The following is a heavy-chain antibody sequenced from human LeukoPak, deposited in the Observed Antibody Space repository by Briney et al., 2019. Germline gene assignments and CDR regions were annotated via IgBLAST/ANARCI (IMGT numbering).Heavy chain of an antibody. J-gene: IGHJ4*02. CDR2: IDATGGGI. CDR3: AREIAAAAGGFVFDY. D-gene: IGHD6-13*01. CDR1: GLTFSAYA. V-gene: IGHV3-23*01. Sequence: GGSLRLSCAASGLTFSAYAMSWVRQAPGKGLEWVSCIDATGGGIYYADSVRGRFIISRDNSKKMVYLQMDSLRAEDTAVYYCAREIAAAAGGFVFDYWGQGTLVTVSS.